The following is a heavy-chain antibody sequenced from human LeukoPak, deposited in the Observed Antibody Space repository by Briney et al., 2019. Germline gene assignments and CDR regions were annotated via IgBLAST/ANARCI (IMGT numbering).Heavy chain of an antibody. CDR1: GDSITSSSYS. Sequence: PPETLSLTCTVSGDSITSSSYSWGWIRQPPGKGLEWLASIYYSGNTHYNPSLRSRVTISVDTSKNHFSLMLTSVSAADTAVYYCVRHAPHENGNKRGFEYWGQGTLVTVSS. V-gene: IGHV4-39*01. CDR2: IYYSGNT. D-gene: IGHD2/OR15-2a*01. J-gene: IGHJ4*02. CDR3: VRHAPHENGNKRGFEY.